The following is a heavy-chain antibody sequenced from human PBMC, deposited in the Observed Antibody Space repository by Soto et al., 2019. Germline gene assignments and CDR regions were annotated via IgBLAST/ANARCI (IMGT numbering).Heavy chain of an antibody. D-gene: IGHD5-12*01. J-gene: IGHJ4*02. CDR1: GYTFTSYG. CDR2: ISAYNGNT. V-gene: IGHV1-18*01. CDR3: ARTGPNIVATSPFDY. Sequence: QVQLVQSGAEVKKPGASVKVSCKASGYTFTSYGISWVRQAPGQGLEWMGWISAYNGNTNYAQKLQGRVTMTTDTSTSTADMELRSLRSDDTAVYYCARTGPNIVATSPFDYWGQGTLVTVSS.